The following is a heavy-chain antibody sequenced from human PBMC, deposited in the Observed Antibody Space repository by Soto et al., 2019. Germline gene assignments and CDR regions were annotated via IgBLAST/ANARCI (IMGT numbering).Heavy chain of an antibody. J-gene: IGHJ6*02. CDR2: IYYSGST. D-gene: IGHD2-2*01. V-gene: IGHV4-59*01. Sequence: SETLSLTCTVSGGSISSYYWSWIRQPPGKGLEWIGYIYYSGSTNYNPSLKSRVTISVDTSKNQFSLKLSSVTAADTAVYYCARATIFPIVVVPAALDVWGQGTTVTVSS. CDR1: GGSISSYY. CDR3: ARATIFPIVVVPAALDV.